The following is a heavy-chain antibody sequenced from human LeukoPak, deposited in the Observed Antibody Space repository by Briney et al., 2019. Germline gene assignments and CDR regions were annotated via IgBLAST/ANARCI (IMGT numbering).Heavy chain of an antibody. D-gene: IGHD5-12*01. V-gene: IGHV3-30*04. CDR1: GFTFSSYA. CDR2: ISYDGSNK. J-gene: IGHJ4*02. Sequence: PGGSLRLSCAAPGFTFSSYAMHWVRQAPGKGLEWVAVISYDGSNKYYADSVKGRFTISRDNSKKTLYLQRNSLRAEETAVYYCARYEGPNSGYGYWGQGTLVTVSS. CDR3: ARYEGPNSGYGY.